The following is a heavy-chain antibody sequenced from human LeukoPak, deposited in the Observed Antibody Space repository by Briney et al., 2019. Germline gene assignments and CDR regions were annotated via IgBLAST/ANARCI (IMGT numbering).Heavy chain of an antibody. CDR1: GGSISSNNW. J-gene: IGHJ4*02. CDR2: IYHSGST. V-gene: IGHV4-4*02. CDR3: ARDSITETEPIDY. D-gene: IGHD1-20*01. Sequence: PSETLSLTCAVSGGSISSNNWWTWVRQPPGKGLEWIGEIYHSGSTNYNPSLRSRVTISVDKSKNQFSLKLSSVTAADTAVYYCARDSITETEPIDYWGQGTLVTASS.